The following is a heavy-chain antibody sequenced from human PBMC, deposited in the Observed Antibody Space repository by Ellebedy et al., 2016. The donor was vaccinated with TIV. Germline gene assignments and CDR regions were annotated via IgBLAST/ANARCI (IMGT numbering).Heavy chain of an antibody. V-gene: IGHV3-23*01. CDR2: IYGSGVTT. CDR1: GFTFSTYA. J-gene: IGHJ3*02. D-gene: IGHD3-16*01. Sequence: GESLKISCAAPGFTFSTYAMAWVRQTPGKGLEWVSAIYGSGVTTYYTDSVKGRFTISRDNSRNTLYLQMNSLRAEDTAIYNCAKDQVGGDGRWVFDIWGQGTMVTVSS. CDR3: AKDQVGGDGRWVFDI.